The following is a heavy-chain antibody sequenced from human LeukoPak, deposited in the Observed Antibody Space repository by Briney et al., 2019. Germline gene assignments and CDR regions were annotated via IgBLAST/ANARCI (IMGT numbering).Heavy chain of an antibody. Sequence: SETLSLTCTVSGGSINSYYWSWIRQSPGKGLEWIGYIYYSGSSNYNPSLKSRVTISVDRSKNQFSLNLTSVTAADTAVYYCVRDQGGIVVRPHYYGMDVWGQGMTVTVSS. D-gene: IGHD3-10*01. V-gene: IGHV4-59*01. CDR1: GGSINSYY. CDR3: VRDQGGIVVRPHYYGMDV. J-gene: IGHJ6*02. CDR2: IYYSGSS.